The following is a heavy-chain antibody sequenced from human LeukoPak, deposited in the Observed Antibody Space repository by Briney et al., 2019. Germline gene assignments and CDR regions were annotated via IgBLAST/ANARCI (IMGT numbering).Heavy chain of an antibody. CDR2: VNLQGST. Sequence: TSETLSLTCGVSGGSITSTNYWTWVRQPPGKGLEWIGEVNLQGSTNYNPSLMGRVAISVDMSENHISLQLTSVTAADTAVYYCATAPILRGEGGEHYKYGMDVWGQGTTVIVSS. CDR3: ATAPILRGEGGEHYKYGMDV. J-gene: IGHJ6*02. V-gene: IGHV4-4*02. CDR1: GGSITSTNY. D-gene: IGHD2-2*02.